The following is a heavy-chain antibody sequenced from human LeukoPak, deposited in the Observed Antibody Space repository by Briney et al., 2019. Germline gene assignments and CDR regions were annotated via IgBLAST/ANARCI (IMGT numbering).Heavy chain of an antibody. D-gene: IGHD1-26*01. J-gene: IGHJ4*02. Sequence: SQTPSLTLAIPGDSVSRNSATMNWIRHSPSRGLEWLGKTYYRSKCYNHYAVSVKSRITINPDTSKNQFSLQLNSVTPEDTAVYYCARGLEGATTSFDYWGQGTLVTVSS. CDR1: GDSVSRNSAT. V-gene: IGHV6-1*01. CDR2: TYYRSKCYN. CDR3: ARGLEGATTSFDY.